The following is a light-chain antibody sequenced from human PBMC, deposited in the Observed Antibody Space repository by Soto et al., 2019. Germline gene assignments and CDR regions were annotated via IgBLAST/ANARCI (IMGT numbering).Light chain of an antibody. J-gene: IGKJ1*01. CDR3: HQYNTGLRT. Sequence: TVMTQSPATLSMSPGDRAALSCRASLNVATNMAWYQQKPGQAPRLLIYGACIRATGVPARFTGSGSGTEFTLNINNLQSEDFAVYYCHQYNTGLRTVGRGTRVEV. CDR1: LNVATN. V-gene: IGKV3-15*01. CDR2: GAC.